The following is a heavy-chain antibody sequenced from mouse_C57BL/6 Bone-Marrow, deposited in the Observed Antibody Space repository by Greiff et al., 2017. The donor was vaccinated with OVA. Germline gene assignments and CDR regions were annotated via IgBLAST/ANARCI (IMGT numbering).Heavy chain of an antibody. V-gene: IGHV5-17*01. J-gene: IGHJ4*01. CDR3: ARNSMDY. CDR1: GFTFSDYG. CDR2: ISSGSSTI. Sequence: EVKLQESGGGLVKPGGSLKLSCAASGFTFSDYGMHWVRQATEKGLEWVAYISSGSSTIYYADTVKGRFTISRDNAKNTLFLQMTSLRSEDTAMYYCARNSMDYWGQGTTVTVSS.